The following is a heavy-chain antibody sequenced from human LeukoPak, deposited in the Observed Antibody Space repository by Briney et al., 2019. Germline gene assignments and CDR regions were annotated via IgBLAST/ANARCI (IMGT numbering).Heavy chain of an antibody. CDR1: GGSISSLY. CDR2: IYSSGST. V-gene: IGHV4-4*07. D-gene: IGHD2-15*01. Sequence: PSETLSLTCTVSGGSISSLYWSWFRQPAGKGLEWIGRIYSSGSTNYNPSLKSRVTMSVDTSKNQFSLKLTSVTAADTAVYYCARVLGWAAFDYWGQGTLVTVSS. J-gene: IGHJ4*02. CDR3: ARVLGWAAFDY.